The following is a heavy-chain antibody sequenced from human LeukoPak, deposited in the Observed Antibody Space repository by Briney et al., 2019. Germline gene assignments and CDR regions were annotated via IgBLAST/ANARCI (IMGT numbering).Heavy chain of an antibody. CDR2: INPHSGDT. V-gene: IGHV1-2*02. CDR1: AYTFTDYY. Sequence: ASVTVSCKASAYTFTDYYMHWVRQAPGQGLEWMGWINPHSGDTHYAQSFQGRVTMTRDTSISAAYMDLSRLTSDDTALYYCARGSALRQTTGTTFDSWGQGTLVTVSS. CDR3: ARGSALRQTTGTTFDS. J-gene: IGHJ4*02. D-gene: IGHD4-17*01.